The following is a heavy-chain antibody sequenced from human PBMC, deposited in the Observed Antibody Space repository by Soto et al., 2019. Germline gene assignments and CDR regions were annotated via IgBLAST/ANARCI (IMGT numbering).Heavy chain of an antibody. V-gene: IGHV5-51*01. Sequence: PGESLKISCKGSGYSFTSYWIGWVRQMPGKGLEWMGIIYPGDSDTRYSPSFQGQVTTSADKSISTAYLQWSSLKASDTAMYYCARLRAAAGPTPYYFDYWGQGTLVTVSS. CDR3: ARLRAAAGPTPYYFDY. J-gene: IGHJ4*02. CDR1: GYSFTSYW. CDR2: IYPGDSDT. D-gene: IGHD6-13*01.